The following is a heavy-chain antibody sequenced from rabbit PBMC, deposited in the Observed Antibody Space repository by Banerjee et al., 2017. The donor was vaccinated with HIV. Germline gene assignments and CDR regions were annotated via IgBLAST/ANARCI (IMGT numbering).Heavy chain of an antibody. Sequence: EQLEESGGGLVKPEGSLTLTCKASGVSFSDKDVMCWVRQAPGKGLEWIACINTVTGKSVYASWAKGRFIMSRTSSTTVTLQMTSLTAADTATYFCVRDQAGDADHGPYYLNLWGQGTLVTVS. D-gene: IGHD6-1*01. CDR2: INTVTGKS. CDR1: GVSFSDKDV. CDR3: VRDQAGDADHGPYYLNL. V-gene: IGHV1S45*01. J-gene: IGHJ4*01.